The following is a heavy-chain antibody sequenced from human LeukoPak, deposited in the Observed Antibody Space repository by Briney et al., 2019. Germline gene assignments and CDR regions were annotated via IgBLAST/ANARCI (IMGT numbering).Heavy chain of an antibody. V-gene: IGHV4-39*01. Sequence: SETLSLTCTVSGGSISSSSYYWGWLRQPPGTGLEWLGSIYYSGSTYYNPSLKSRVTISVDTSKNQFSLKLSSVTAADTAVYYCARRLGSGCYYPPPYYFDYWGQRTLVTVSS. J-gene: IGHJ4*02. CDR2: IYYSGST. CDR1: GGSISSSSYY. D-gene: IGHD3-10*01. CDR3: ARRLGSGCYYPPPYYFDY.